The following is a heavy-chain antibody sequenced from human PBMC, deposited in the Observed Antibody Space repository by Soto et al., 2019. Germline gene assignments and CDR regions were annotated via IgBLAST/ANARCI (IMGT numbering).Heavy chain of an antibody. V-gene: IGHV3-13*01. CDR3: AREYVDWGYWYFDL. D-gene: IGHD3-9*01. CDR2: IATSGNT. CDR1: GVTFSGYD. J-gene: IGHJ2*01. Sequence: GGSMRLSSEASGVTFSGYDMHGVRQDAGERLEWVSAIATSGNTYYAGSVKGRFTISRENAKNSLYLQINNVRAGDTAVYYCAREYVDWGYWYFDLWGRGTLVTVSS.